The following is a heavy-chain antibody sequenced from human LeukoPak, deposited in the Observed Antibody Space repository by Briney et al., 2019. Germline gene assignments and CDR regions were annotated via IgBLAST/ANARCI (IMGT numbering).Heavy chain of an antibody. CDR3: ARADYGDYVMTYYYYGMDV. V-gene: IGHV1-69*02. CDR2: IIPILGIA. CDR1: GGTFSSYT. D-gene: IGHD4-17*01. Sequence: ASVKVSCKASGGTFSSYTISWVRQAPGQGLEWIGRIIPILGIANYAQKFQGRVTITADKSTSTAYMELSSLRSEDTAVYYCARADYGDYVMTYYYYGMDVWGQGTTVTVSS. J-gene: IGHJ6*02.